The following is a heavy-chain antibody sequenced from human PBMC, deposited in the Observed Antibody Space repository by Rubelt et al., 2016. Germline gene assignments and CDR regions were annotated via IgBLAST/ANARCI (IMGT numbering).Heavy chain of an antibody. CDR1: GFIFSNYW. CDR2: IKQDGSEK. Sequence: GGGLVQPGGSLRLSCAASGFIFSNYWMSWVRQAPGKGLEWVANIKQDGSEKFYVDSVKGRFTISRDNTKNSLYLQMNSLRDEDTAVYYCATPIILTRGNACDIWGQGTMVTVSS. J-gene: IGHJ3*02. CDR3: ATPIILTRGNACDI. V-gene: IGHV3-7*02. D-gene: IGHD3-3*01.